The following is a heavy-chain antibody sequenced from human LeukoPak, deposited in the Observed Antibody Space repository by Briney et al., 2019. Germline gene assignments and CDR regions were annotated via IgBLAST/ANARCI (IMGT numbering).Heavy chain of an antibody. D-gene: IGHD3-10*01. V-gene: IGHV4-39*01. CDR2: IYYSGST. CDR3: AGDEMVRGVINH. Sequence: SETLSLTCSVSGGSISSYYWGWIRQPPGKGLEWIGSIYYSGSTYYNPSLKSRVTISVDTSKNQFSLKLSSVTAADTAVYYCAGDEMVRGVINHWGQGTLVTVSS. J-gene: IGHJ5*02. CDR1: GGSISSYY.